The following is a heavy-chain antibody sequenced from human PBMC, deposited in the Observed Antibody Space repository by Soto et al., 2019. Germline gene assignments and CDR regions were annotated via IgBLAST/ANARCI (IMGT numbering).Heavy chain of an antibody. CDR3: AKDREAVGPTTVADY. V-gene: IGHV3-23*01. D-gene: IGHD6-19*01. J-gene: IGHJ4*02. CDR1: GFSFSSYG. Sequence: PGGSLRLSCAGAGFSFSSYGMSWVRQAPGKGLEWVSGISGSGGGTWYADSVRGRFTISRDKSKNTLYLQMNSLRAEDLGVYYCAKDREAVGPTTVADYWGQGTLVTVSS. CDR2: ISGSGGGT.